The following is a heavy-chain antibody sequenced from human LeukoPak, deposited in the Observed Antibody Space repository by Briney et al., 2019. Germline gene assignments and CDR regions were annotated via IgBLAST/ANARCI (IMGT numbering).Heavy chain of an antibody. D-gene: IGHD6-13*01. Sequence: GASVKVSCKASGYTFTGYYMHWVRQAPGQGLEWMGWINPNSGGTNYAQKFQGRVTMTRDTSISTAYMELSRLRSDDTAVYYCARARQQLWYYYMDVWGKGTTVTISS. J-gene: IGHJ6*03. CDR2: INPNSGGT. CDR1: GYTFTGYY. V-gene: IGHV1-2*02. CDR3: ARARQQLWYYYMDV.